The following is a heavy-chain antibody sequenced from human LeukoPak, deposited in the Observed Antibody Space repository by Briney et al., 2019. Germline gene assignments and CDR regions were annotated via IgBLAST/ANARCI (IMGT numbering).Heavy chain of an antibody. CDR2: ISYDGSNK. CDR3: ARTREPNSYYYDSSGYYFDY. V-gene: IGHV3-30-3*01. D-gene: IGHD3-22*01. Sequence: GGSLRLSCAASGFTFSSYAMHWVRQAPGKGLEWVAVISYDGSNKYYADSVKGRFTISRDNSKNTLHLQMNSLRAEDTAVYYCARTREPNSYYYDSSGYYFDYWGQGTLVTASS. J-gene: IGHJ4*02. CDR1: GFTFSSYA.